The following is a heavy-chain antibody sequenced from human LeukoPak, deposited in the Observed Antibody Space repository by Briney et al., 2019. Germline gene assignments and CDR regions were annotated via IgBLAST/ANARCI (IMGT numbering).Heavy chain of an antibody. D-gene: IGHD3-10*01. V-gene: IGHV3-23*01. CDR3: ATSLLWFGELSD. J-gene: IGHJ4*02. CDR1: GFTFSTYA. CDR2: ISASGGYT. Sequence: GGSLRLSCAASGFTFSTYAMSWVRQAPGKGLEWVSAISASGGYTYYADSLKGRFTISSDNSKNTLYLQMNSLRAEDTAVCYCATSLLWFGELSDWGQGTLVTVSS.